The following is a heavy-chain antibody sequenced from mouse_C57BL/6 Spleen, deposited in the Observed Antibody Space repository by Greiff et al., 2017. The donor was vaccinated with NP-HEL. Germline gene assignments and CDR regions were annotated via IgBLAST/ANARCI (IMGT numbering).Heavy chain of an antibody. CDR2: IYPGSGNT. J-gene: IGHJ4*01. CDR1: GYSFTSYY. V-gene: IGHV1-66*01. CDR3: ARGKLLYYAMDY. Sequence: QVQLQQSGPELVKPGASVKISCKASGYSFTSYYIHWVKQRPGQGLEWTGWIYPGSGNTKYNEKFKGKATLTADTSSSTAYMQLSSLTSEDSAVYYCARGKLLYYAMDYWGQGTSVTVSS.